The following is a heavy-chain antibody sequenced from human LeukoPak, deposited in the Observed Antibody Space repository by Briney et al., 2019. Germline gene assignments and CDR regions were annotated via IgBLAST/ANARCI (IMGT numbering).Heavy chain of an antibody. CDR3: AREVLLLWFGESTDAFDI. V-gene: IGHV3-7*03. D-gene: IGHD3-10*01. CDR2: IKQDGSEK. CDR1: GFTFSSYW. J-gene: IGHJ3*02. Sequence: GGSLRLSCAASGFTFSSYWMSWVRQAPGKGLEWVANIKQDGSEKYYVDSVKGRFTISRDNAKNSLYLQMNSLRAEDTVVYYCAREVLLLWFGESTDAFDIWGQGTMVTVSS.